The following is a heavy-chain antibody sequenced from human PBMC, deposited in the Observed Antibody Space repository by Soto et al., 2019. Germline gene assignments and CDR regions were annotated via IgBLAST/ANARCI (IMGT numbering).Heavy chain of an antibody. CDR1: GGTFSSYA. CDR3: ARGGDIVGATWVDY. D-gene: IGHD1-26*01. Sequence: QVQLVQSGAEVKKPGSSVEVSCKASGGTFSSYAISWVRQAPGQGLEWMGGIIPIFGTANYAQKFQGRVTITADESTSTAYMELSSLRSEDTAVYYCARGGDIVGATWVDYWGQGTLVTVSS. CDR2: IIPIFGTA. V-gene: IGHV1-69*01. J-gene: IGHJ4*02.